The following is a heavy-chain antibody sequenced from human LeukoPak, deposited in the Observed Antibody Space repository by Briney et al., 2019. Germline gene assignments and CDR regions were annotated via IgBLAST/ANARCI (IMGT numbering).Heavy chain of an antibody. CDR1: GGSFSGYY. CDR3: ARPYCSSTSCHFYFDY. J-gene: IGHJ4*02. D-gene: IGHD2-2*01. V-gene: IGHV4-34*01. Sequence: SETLSLTCAVYGGSFSGYYWSWIRQPPGKGLEWIGEINHSGSTNYNPSLKSRVTISVDTSKNQFSLELSSVTAADTAVYYCARPYCSSTSCHFYFDYWGQGTLVTVSS. CDR2: INHSGST.